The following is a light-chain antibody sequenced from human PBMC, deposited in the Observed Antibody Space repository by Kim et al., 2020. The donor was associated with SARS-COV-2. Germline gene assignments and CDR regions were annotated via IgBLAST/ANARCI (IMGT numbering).Light chain of an antibody. CDR1: KLGDKY. J-gene: IGLJ2*01. V-gene: IGLV3-1*01. Sequence: VPPRQAARITCSGDKLGDKYACWYQQKPGQSPVLVIYQDSKRPSGIPERFSGSNSGNTATLTISGTQAMDEADYYCQAWDSSTVVFGGGTQLTVL. CDR3: QAWDSSTVV. CDR2: QDS.